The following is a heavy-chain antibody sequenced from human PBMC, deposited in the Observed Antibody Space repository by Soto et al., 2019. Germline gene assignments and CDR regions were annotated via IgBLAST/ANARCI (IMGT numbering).Heavy chain of an antibody. CDR1: GGSISSSNW. J-gene: IGHJ6*02. CDR2: IYHSGRT. D-gene: IGHD3-10*02. Sequence: QLQLQESGPGLVKPSGTLSLTCAVSGGSISSSNWWSWVRQPPGKWLEWLGEIYHSGRTNYNPSLKSRVTTSVDKSMNKLPLKLGSVTAADTAVYYCASVRGWYYYAMDVWGQGTTVTVSS. V-gene: IGHV4-4*02. CDR3: ASVRGWYYYAMDV.